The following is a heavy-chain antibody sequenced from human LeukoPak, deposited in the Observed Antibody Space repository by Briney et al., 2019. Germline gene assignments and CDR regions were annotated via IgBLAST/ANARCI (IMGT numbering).Heavy chain of an antibody. J-gene: IGHJ4*02. D-gene: IGHD6-13*01. CDR2: IIPIFGTA. CDR3: AVFSSSWYWASDY. CDR1: GYTFTSYG. V-gene: IGHV1-69*13. Sequence: GASVKVYCKASGYTFTSYGISWVRQAPGQGLEWMGGIIPIFGTANYAQKFQGRVTITADESTSTAYMELSSLRSEDTAVYYCAVFSSSWYWASDYWGQGTLVTVSS.